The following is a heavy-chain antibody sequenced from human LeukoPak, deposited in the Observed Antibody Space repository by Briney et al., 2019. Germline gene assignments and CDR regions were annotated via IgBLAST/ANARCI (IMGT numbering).Heavy chain of an antibody. V-gene: IGHV4-39*01. J-gene: IGHJ4*02. CDR2: IYYSGST. CDR1: GGSISSSSYY. D-gene: IGHD6-19*01. CDR3: ARRKGGSGLVDY. Sequence: SETLSLTCTVSGGSISSSSYYWGWIRQPPGKGLEWIGSIYYSGSTYYNPSLKSRVTISVDTSKNQCSLKLSSVTAADTAVYYCARRKGGSGLVDYWGQGTLVTVFS.